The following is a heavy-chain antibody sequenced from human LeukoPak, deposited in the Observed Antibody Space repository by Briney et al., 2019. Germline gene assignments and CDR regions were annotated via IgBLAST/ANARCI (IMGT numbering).Heavy chain of an antibody. D-gene: IGHD4-17*01. J-gene: IGHJ4*02. CDR1: GGSISSGSYY. CDR2: IYTSGST. CDR3: ARLPHLDYGDYPSDY. Sequence: PSETLSLTCTVSGGSISSGSYYWSWIRQPAGKGLEWIGRIYTSGSTNYNPSLKSRVTISVDTSKNQFSLKLSSVTAADTAVYYCARLPHLDYGDYPSDYWGQGTLVTVSS. V-gene: IGHV4-61*02.